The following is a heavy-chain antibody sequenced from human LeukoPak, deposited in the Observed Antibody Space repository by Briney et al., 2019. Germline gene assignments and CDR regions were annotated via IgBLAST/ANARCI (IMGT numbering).Heavy chain of an antibody. D-gene: IGHD3-22*01. V-gene: IGHV4-34*01. CDR2: INHVGST. CDR3: ARGFDYYDSSGFGY. Sequence: SETLSLTCALYGGSFSGYYWNWIRQPPGKGLEWIGEINHVGSTNYNPSLKSRVTISVDTSSNQFSLKVYSVTAADTAVYYCARGFDYYDSSGFGYWGQGTLVTVSS. J-gene: IGHJ4*02. CDR1: GGSFSGYY.